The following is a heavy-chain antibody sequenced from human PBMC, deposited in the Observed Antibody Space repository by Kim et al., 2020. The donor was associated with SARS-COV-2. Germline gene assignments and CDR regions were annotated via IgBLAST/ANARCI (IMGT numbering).Heavy chain of an antibody. Sequence: PSLKSRVTISVDTSKNHFSRKLSSVTAADTAVYYCARVGGVGTSPPHFDSWGQGTLVTVSS. J-gene: IGHJ4*02. D-gene: IGHD3-10*01. CDR3: ARVGGVGTSPPHFDS. V-gene: IGHV4-34*01.